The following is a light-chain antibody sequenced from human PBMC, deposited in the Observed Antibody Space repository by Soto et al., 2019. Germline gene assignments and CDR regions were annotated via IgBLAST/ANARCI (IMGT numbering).Light chain of an antibody. Sequence: DIQLTQSPSFLSASVGDRVTITCRATQGFSGNLAWYQQKPGKAPKLLIYAASTLQSGVPSRFSGSGSGTDFTLTISSLQPEDFATYYCQQLDTYLFTFGPGTKVDIK. J-gene: IGKJ3*01. CDR1: QGFSGN. V-gene: IGKV1-9*01. CDR2: AAS. CDR3: QQLDTYLFT.